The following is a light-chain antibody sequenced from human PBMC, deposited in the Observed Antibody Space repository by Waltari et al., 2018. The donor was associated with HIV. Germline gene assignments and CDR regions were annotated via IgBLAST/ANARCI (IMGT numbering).Light chain of an antibody. CDR2: DDT. CDR3: LAWDSSTVI. J-gene: IGLJ2*01. Sequence: SYQLTQPPSVSVSPGQTATIHCLGYKSGNRSVGWYEQNTGQSPLLVLYDDTTRPYGIPERFSGSNSVNTATLTISGTQAVGEADYYCLAWDSSTVIFGGGTRLTVL. V-gene: IGLV3-1*01. CDR1: KSGNRS.